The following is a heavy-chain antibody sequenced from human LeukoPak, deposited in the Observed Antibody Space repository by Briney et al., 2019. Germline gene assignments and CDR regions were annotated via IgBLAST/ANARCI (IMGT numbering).Heavy chain of an antibody. J-gene: IGHJ4*02. D-gene: IGHD6-13*01. CDR1: GGSFSGYY. CDR2: INHSGST. V-gene: IGHV4-34*01. CDR3: ARDRGIAAASDY. Sequence: PSETLSLTCAVYGGSFSGYYWSWIRQPPGKGLEWIGEINHSGSTNYNPSLKSRVTISVDTSKNQFSLKLSSVTAADTAVYYCARDRGIAAASDYWGQGTLVTVSS.